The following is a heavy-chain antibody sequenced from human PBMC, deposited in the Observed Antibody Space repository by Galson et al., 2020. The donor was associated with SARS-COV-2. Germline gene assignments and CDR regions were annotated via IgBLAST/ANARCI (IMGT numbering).Heavy chain of an antibody. CDR3: ARETDDYTSSWYDY. D-gene: IGHD6-13*01. CDR2: ISYDGTKR. V-gene: IGHV3-30*04. Sequence: GGSLRLSCRASGFTFSSSAMHWVRQAPGKGLEWVAIISYDGTKRYNLDSVKGRFTISRDNSKNTLFLQIDSLTTEDTAVYYCARETDDYTSSWYDYWGQGTLVTVSS. CDR1: GFTFSSSA. J-gene: IGHJ4*02.